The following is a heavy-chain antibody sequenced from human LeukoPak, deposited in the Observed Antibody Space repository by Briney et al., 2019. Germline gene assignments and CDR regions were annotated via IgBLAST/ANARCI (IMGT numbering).Heavy chain of an antibody. V-gene: IGHV1-18*01. CDR2: IRGDNGNT. Sequence: WASVKVSCKASGYTFSNYGISWVRQAPGQGLEWVGWIRGDNGNTNYAQKLQGRVTMTTDTSTSTAYMELSSLRSEDTAVYYCARSRWGGNNWFDPWGQGTLVTVSS. J-gene: IGHJ5*02. CDR1: GYTFSNYG. CDR3: ARSRWGGNNWFDP. D-gene: IGHD3-16*01.